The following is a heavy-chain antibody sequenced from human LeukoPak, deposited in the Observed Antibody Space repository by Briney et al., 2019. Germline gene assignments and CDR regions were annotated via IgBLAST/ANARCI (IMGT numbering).Heavy chain of an antibody. Sequence: GESLKISCKGSGYTFTNYWIGWVRQMPGKGLEWMGIIYPGDSDTRYSPSFQGQVTISADKSISTAYLQWSSLKASDTAMYYCARPSNSASLDSFDIWGQGTMVSVSS. D-gene: IGHD1-26*01. V-gene: IGHV5-51*01. J-gene: IGHJ3*02. CDR1: GYTFTNYW. CDR3: ARPSNSASLDSFDI. CDR2: IYPGDSDT.